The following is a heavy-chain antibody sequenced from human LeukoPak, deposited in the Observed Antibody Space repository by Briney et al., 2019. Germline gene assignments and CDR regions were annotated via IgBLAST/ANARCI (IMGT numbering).Heavy chain of an antibody. J-gene: IGHJ4*02. CDR2: IRYDGSHK. D-gene: IGHD6-13*01. V-gene: IGHV3-30*02. CDR1: GFTFRSYG. CDR3: AKDFEQNRYISSWLDY. Sequence: GGSLRLSXAASGFTFRSYGTHWVRQAPGKGLEWVAFIRYDGSHKYYADSVKGRFTISRDNSKNTLYLQMNNLRAEDTAVFYCAKDFEQNRYISSWLDYWGQGTLVTVSS.